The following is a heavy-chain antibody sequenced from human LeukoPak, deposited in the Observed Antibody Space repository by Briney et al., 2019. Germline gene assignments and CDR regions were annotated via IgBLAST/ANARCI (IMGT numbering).Heavy chain of an antibody. CDR2: IKSKTDGTTR. J-gene: IGHJ4*02. CDR1: GLTFSNAW. Sequence: IPGGSLRLSCAASGLTFSNAWMSWARQAPGKGREWVGRIKSKTDGTTRDYAAPVKGRFTISRDDSKNTLYLQMNSLKTEDTAVYYCTTDAVPVAVAAPPNYWGQGTLVTVSS. CDR3: TTDAVPVAVAAPPNY. V-gene: IGHV3-15*01. D-gene: IGHD6-19*01.